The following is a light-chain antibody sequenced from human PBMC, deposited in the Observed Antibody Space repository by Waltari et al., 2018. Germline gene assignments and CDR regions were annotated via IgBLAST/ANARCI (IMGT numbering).Light chain of an antibody. V-gene: IGKV3-20*01. CDR2: GAS. CDR1: QRLGKNY. CDR3: QQYASSVLYT. Sequence: IVLTLSPGTLSLSPGDRASLSCKASQRLGKNYVAWYQHKPGQAPRLVIYGASSRAAGIPDRFSGSGSGTDFTLTISRLEPEDFAVYYCQQYASSVLYTFGQGTKLEIK. J-gene: IGKJ2*01.